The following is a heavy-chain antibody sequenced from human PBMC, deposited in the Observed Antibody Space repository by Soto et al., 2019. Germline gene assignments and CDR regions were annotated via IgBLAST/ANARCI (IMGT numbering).Heavy chain of an antibody. CDR3: ARDVRSHYFDL. D-gene: IGHD3-10*01. CDR2: IWYDGSNQ. V-gene: IGHV3-33*01. CDR1: KFTFKNYG. J-gene: IGHJ2*01. Sequence: QEQLVESGGGVVQPGRSLRLSCVASKFTFKNYGMHWVRQAPGKGLEWVAVIWYDGSNQYYADSVKGRFTVSRDNSKNTLFLQMNSPRDEDTAMYYCARDVRSHYFDLWGRGTLVIVSS.